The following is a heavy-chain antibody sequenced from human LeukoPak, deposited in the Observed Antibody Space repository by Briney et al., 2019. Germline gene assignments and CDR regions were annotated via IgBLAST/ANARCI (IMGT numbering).Heavy chain of an antibody. CDR1: GFTSSNYV. CDR3: AKDLPGITIFGSFQH. V-gene: IGHV3-30*18. J-gene: IGHJ1*01. CDR2: ISYDGSNK. D-gene: IGHD3-9*01. Sequence: GGSLRLSCAASGFTSSNYVMHWVRQAPGQGLECVAVISYDGSNKYYADSVKGRFTVSRDNSKNMLYLQMNSLRAEDTAVYYCAKDLPGITIFGSFQHWGQGTLVTVSP.